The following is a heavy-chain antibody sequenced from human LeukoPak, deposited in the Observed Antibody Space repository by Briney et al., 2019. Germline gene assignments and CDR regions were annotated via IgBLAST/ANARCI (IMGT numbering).Heavy chain of an antibody. J-gene: IGHJ4*02. CDR3: SQVVGYPPLVY. Sequence: GGSLRLSCAASGFTVSSNYMSWVRQAPGKGLEWVSVIYSGGSTYYADSVKGRLTISRDNSKNTLYLQMNSLRAEDTAVYYCSQVVGYPPLVYWGQGTLVTVSS. CDR2: IYSGGST. D-gene: IGHD2-15*01. CDR1: GFTVSSNY. V-gene: IGHV3-53*01.